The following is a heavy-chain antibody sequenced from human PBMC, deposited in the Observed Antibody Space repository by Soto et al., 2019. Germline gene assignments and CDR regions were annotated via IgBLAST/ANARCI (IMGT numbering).Heavy chain of an antibody. D-gene: IGHD1-26*01. CDR1: GFTFEDYA. V-gene: IGHV3-9*01. CDR2: INWNSASI. J-gene: IGHJ4*02. CDR3: AKDTGVGWGPHPSFDS. Sequence: GGSLRLSCAASGFTFEDYAMHWVRQGPGRGLEWVSGINWNSASIDYADSVKGRFTVSRDNAKNSLYLQMNSLRAEDTALYYCAKDTGVGWGPHPSFDSWGPGTLVT.